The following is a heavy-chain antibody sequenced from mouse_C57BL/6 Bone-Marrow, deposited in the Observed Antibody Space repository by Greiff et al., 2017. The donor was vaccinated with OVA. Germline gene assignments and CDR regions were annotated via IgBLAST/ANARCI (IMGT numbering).Heavy chain of an antibody. CDR3: ARRGTLFDY. V-gene: IGHV1-42*01. CDR2: INPSTGGT. J-gene: IGHJ2*01. Sequence: EVKLQESGAELVKPGASVKISCKASGYSFTGYYMNWVKQSPEKSLEWIGEINPSTGGTTYNQKFKAKATLTVDKSSSTAYMQLKSLTSEDSAVYYCARRGTLFDYWGQGTTLTVSS. CDR1: GYSFTGYY.